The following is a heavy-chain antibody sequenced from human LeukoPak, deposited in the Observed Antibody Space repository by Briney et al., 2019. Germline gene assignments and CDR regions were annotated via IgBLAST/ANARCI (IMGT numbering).Heavy chain of an antibody. CDR3: ARDLIYGSGSGNDY. J-gene: IGHJ4*02. CDR2: IYSGGAT. V-gene: IGHV3-66*01. D-gene: IGHD3-10*01. Sequence: PGGSLRLSCAASGFTVNRTYMSWVRQAPGRGLEWVSVIYSGGATYYSDSVKGRFTISRDNSKNTLYLQMNSLRAEDTAVYYCARDLIYGSGSGNDYWGQGTLVTVSS. CDR1: GFTVNRTY.